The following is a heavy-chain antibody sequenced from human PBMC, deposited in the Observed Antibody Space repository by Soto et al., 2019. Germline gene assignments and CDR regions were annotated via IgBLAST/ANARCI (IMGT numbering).Heavy chain of an antibody. CDR2: FDPEDGET. D-gene: IGHD3-22*01. J-gene: IGHJ1*01. Sequence: ASVKVSCKVSGYTLTELSMHWVRQAPGKGLEWMGGFDPEDGETIYAQKFQGRVTMTEDTSTDTAYMELSSLRSEDTAVYYCATAPLAYYYDSSGYYGYFQHWGQGTLVTVSS. V-gene: IGHV1-24*01. CDR3: ATAPLAYYYDSSGYYGYFQH. CDR1: GYTLTELS.